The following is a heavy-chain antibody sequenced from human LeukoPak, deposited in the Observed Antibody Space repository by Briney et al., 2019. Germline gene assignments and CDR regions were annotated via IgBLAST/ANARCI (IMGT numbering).Heavy chain of an antibody. CDR1: GFTFSSYA. J-gene: IGHJ4*02. Sequence: GGSLRLSCAASGFTFSSYAMSRVRQAPGKGLEWVSAISGSGGSTYYADSVKGRFTISRDNSKNTLYLQMNSLRAEDTAVYYCAKDYLVGATVAYYFDYWGQGTLVTVSS. CDR2: ISGSGGST. CDR3: AKDYLVGATVAYYFDY. V-gene: IGHV3-23*01. D-gene: IGHD1-26*01.